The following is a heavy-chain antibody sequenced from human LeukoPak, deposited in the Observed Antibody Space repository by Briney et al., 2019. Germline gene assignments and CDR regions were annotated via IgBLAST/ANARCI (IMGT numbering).Heavy chain of an antibody. CDR1: GFTFSSYA. D-gene: IGHD2-2*01. J-gene: IGHJ2*01. V-gene: IGHV3-9*01. CDR3: AKDYAEDGALHWYFDL. Sequence: LSGGSLRLSCAASGFTFSSYAMSWVRQAPGKGLEWVSDISWNSGSIGYADSVKGRFTISRDNAKNSLYLQMNSLRAEDTALYYCAKDYAEDGALHWYFDLWGRGTLVTVSS. CDR2: ISWNSGSI.